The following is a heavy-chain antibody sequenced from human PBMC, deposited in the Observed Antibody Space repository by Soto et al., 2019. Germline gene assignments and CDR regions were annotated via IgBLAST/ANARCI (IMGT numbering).Heavy chain of an antibody. J-gene: IGHJ6*02. CDR2: INHSGST. CDR3: ARGGGGSAGYYGMDV. Sequence: SETLSLTCAVYGGSFSGYYWSWIRQPPGKGLEWIGEINHSGSTNYNPSLKSRVTISVDPTKNQFSLKPGSVPAADTAVYYCARGGGGSAGYYGMDVWGQGTTVTVSS. V-gene: IGHV4-34*01. D-gene: IGHD1-26*01. CDR1: GGSFSGYY.